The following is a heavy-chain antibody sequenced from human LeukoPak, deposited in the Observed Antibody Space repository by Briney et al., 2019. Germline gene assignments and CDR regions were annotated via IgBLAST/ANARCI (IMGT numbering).Heavy chain of an antibody. CDR3: ARAHCSSTSCYGVFDY. D-gene: IGHD2-2*01. V-gene: IGHV3-33*01. CDR1: GFTFSSYG. Sequence: GGSLRLSCAASGFTFSSYGMHWVRQAPGKGLEWVAVIWYDGSNKYYADSVKGRFTISRDNSKNTLYLQMNSLRAEDTAVYYSARAHCSSTSCYGVFDYWGQGTLVTVSS. J-gene: IGHJ4*02. CDR2: IWYDGSNK.